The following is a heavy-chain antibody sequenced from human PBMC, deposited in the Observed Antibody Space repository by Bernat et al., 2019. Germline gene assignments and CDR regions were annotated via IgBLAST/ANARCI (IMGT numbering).Heavy chain of an antibody. D-gene: IGHD5-18*01. V-gene: IGHV4-34*01. J-gene: IGHJ4*02. CDR3: ARLCGCSYGYVDY. Sequence: QVQLQQWGAGLLKPSETLSLTCAVYGGSFSGYYWSWIRQPPGKGLEWIGEINHSGSTNYNPSLKSRVTISVDTSKNQFSLKLSSVTAADTAVYYCARLCGCSYGYVDYWGQGTLVTVSS. CDR1: GGSFSGYY. CDR2: INHSGST.